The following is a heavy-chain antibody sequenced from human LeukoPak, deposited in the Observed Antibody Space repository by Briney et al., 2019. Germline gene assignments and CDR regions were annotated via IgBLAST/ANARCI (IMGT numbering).Heavy chain of an antibody. CDR1: GFTFSSYS. Sequence: GGSLRLSCAASGFTFSSYSMNWVRQAPGKGPEWVSSISSSSNYIYYADSVKGRSTISRDNAKNSLYLQMNSLRAEDTAVYYCARDHRYSYSSGWYWFDPWGQGTLVTVSS. J-gene: IGHJ5*02. CDR3: ARDHRYSYSSGWYWFDP. D-gene: IGHD6-19*01. CDR2: ISSSSNYI. V-gene: IGHV3-21*01.